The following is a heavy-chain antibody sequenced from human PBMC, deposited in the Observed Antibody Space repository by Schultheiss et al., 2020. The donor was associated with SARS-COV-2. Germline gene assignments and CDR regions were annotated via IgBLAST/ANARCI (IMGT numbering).Heavy chain of an antibody. J-gene: IGHJ4*02. D-gene: IGHD1-26*01. CDR2: IYSGGST. CDR1: GFTFSDYY. CDR3: AKVGYSDYFDY. Sequence: GGSLRLSCAASGFTFSDYYMSWIRQAPGKGLEWVSVIYSGGSTYYADSVKGRFTISRDNSKNTLYLQMNSLRAEDTALYYCAKVGYSDYFDYWGQGTLVTVSS. V-gene: IGHV3-53*05.